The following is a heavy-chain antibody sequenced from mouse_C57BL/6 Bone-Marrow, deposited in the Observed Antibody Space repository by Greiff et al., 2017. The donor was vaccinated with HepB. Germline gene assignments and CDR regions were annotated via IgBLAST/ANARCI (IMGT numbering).Heavy chain of an antibody. Sequence: VQLQQSGAELVRPGASVKLSCKASGYTFTDYYINWVKQRPGQGLEWIARIYPGSGNTYYNEKFKGKATLTAEKSSSTAYMQLSSLTSEDSAVYFCARVLPYAMDYWGQGTSVTVSS. D-gene: IGHD1-1*01. CDR1: GYTFTDYY. V-gene: IGHV1-76*01. CDR2: IYPGSGNT. J-gene: IGHJ4*01. CDR3: ARVLPYAMDY.